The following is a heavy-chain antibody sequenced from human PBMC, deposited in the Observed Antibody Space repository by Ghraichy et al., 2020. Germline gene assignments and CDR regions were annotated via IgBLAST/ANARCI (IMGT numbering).Heavy chain of an antibody. Sequence: SETLSLTCSVSRGSISSGGYYWTWIRLLPGKGLEWIGHIFHTGNTYYNPSLRSRVVISVDTAKNQFSLNLNSMTAADAAVYYCARGLSSCFYVDRWGQGTMVTVSS. CDR3: ARGLSSCFYVDR. CDR1: RGSISSGGYY. V-gene: IGHV4-31*03. D-gene: IGHD3-16*01. CDR2: IFHTGNT. J-gene: IGHJ1*01.